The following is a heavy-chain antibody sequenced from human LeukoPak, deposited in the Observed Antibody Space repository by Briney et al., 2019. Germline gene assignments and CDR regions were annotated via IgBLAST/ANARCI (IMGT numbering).Heavy chain of an antibody. CDR1: GFTFSSYG. Sequence: TGGSLRLSCAASGFTFSSYGMSWVRQAPGKGLEWVAVISYDGSNKYYADSVKGRFTISRDNSKNTLYLQMNSLRAEDTAVHYCARASPDSGYLDYWGQGTLVTVSS. V-gene: IGHV3-30*03. D-gene: IGHD1-26*01. J-gene: IGHJ4*02. CDR2: ISYDGSNK. CDR3: ARASPDSGYLDY.